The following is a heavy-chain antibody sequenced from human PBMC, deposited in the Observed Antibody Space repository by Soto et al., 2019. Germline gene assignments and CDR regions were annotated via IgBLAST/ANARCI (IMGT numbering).Heavy chain of an antibody. Sequence: GGSLRLSCAASGFTFSSYGMHWVRQAPGKGLEWVALIWYDGSNKYYEDSVKGRFTISRDNSKNTLYLQMNGLRAKDTAVYYCARARDVYNSLDYWGQGTLVTVSS. CDR1: GFTFSSYG. CDR3: ARARDVYNSLDY. CDR2: IWYDGSNK. J-gene: IGHJ4*02. V-gene: IGHV3-33*01. D-gene: IGHD1-1*01.